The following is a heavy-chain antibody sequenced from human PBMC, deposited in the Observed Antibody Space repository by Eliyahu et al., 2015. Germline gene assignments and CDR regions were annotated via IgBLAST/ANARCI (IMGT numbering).Heavy chain of an antibody. CDR3: ARQRRSTTVTTWFDP. Sequence: QVQLQESGPGLVKPSETLSLTCTVXGGSISSYYWSWIRQPPGKGLEWIGYIYTRGGTNYNPPPTSRVTISVDTSKNQFSLKLSSVTAADTAVYYCARQRRSTTVTTWFDPWGQGTLVTVSS. CDR2: IYTRGGT. V-gene: IGHV4-4*09. CDR1: GGSISSYY. D-gene: IGHD4-17*01. J-gene: IGHJ5*02.